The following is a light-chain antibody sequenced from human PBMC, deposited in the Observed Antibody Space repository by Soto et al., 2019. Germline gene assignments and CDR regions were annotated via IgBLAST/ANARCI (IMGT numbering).Light chain of an antibody. Sequence: EIVLTQSPATLSSSPGERATLFCRASQTVSRKLAWYQHKPGQAPRVLIYDTSNRATGIPARFSGSGSGTDFTLTISSLEPEDFAVYYCHQRKSWPRTFGQGTKV. CDR1: QTVSRK. CDR3: HQRKSWPRT. V-gene: IGKV3-11*01. J-gene: IGKJ1*01. CDR2: DTS.